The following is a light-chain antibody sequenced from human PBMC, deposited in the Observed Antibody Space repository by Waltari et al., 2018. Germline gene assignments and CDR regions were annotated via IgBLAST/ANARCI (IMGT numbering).Light chain of an antibody. V-gene: IGKV4-1*01. CDR3: QQYYYFPYT. Sequence: DVVVTQSRESMTVALGERATSNCKSSRRVLDSAYEKNYLAWYQQKPGQPPKLLVYWASIRESGVPDRFSGSGSGTDFTLTISSLQAEDVAVYYCQQYYYFPYTFGQGTKLEI. CDR1: RRVLDSAYEKNY. CDR2: WAS. J-gene: IGKJ2*01.